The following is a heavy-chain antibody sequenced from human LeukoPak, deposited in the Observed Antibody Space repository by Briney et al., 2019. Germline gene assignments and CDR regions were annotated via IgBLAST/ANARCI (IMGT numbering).Heavy chain of an antibody. D-gene: IGHD3-22*01. CDR3: ARKTYYYDTSPAGWFDA. CDR2: INWNGGST. Sequence: GGSLRLSCAASGFSFDDYGMSWVRQAPGKGLEWVSGINWNGGSTGYADSVKGRFTISRDNAKNSLYLQMNSLRVEDTATYYCARKTYYYDTSPAGWFDAWGQGTLVTVSS. J-gene: IGHJ5*02. V-gene: IGHV3-20*04. CDR1: GFSFDDYG.